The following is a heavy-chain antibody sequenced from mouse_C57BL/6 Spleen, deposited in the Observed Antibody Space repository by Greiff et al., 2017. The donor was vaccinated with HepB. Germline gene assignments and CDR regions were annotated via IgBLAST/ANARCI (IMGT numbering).Heavy chain of an antibody. J-gene: IGHJ4*01. CDR1: GYTFTSYW. D-gene: IGHD1-1*01. V-gene: IGHV1-55*01. Sequence: QVQLQQPGAELVKPGASVKMSCKASGYTFTSYWITWVKQRPGQGLEWIGDIYPGSGSTNYNEKFKSKATLTVDTSSSTAYMQLSSLTSEDSAVYYCARRTVVGHYAMDYWGQGTSVTVSS. CDR2: IYPGSGST. CDR3: ARRTVVGHYAMDY.